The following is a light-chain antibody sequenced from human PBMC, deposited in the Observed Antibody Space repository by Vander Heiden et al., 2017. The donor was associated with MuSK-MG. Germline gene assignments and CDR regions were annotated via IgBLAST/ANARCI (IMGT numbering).Light chain of an antibody. CDR2: DVS. Sequence: QSALTQPRSVSGSPGQSVTISCTGTSSDIGGYNYVSWYQQHPGKAPKLIIYDVSKRPSGVPDRVSGSKSGNTASLTISGLQAEEEADYYCCSYAGTYTFEVFGGGTKLTV. J-gene: IGLJ2*01. CDR1: SSDIGGYNY. V-gene: IGLV2-11*01. CDR3: CSYAGTYTFEV.